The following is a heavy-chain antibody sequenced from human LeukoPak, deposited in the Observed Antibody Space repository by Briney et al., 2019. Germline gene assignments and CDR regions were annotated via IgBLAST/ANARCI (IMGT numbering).Heavy chain of an antibody. CDR3: ARVSARGRYCSSTSCQNWFDP. J-gene: IGHJ5*02. CDR2: MNPNSGNR. D-gene: IGHD2-2*01. Sequence: ASVKVSCKASGYTFTSYDINWVRQATGQGLEWMGWMNPNSGNRGYAQKFQGRVTITRNTSISTAYMELSSLRSEDTAVYYCARVSARGRYCSSTSCQNWFDPWGQGTLVTVSS. CDR1: GYTFTSYD. V-gene: IGHV1-8*03.